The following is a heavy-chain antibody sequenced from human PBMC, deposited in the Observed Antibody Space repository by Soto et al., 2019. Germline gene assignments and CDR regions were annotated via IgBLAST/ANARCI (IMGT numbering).Heavy chain of an antibody. J-gene: IGHJ6*02. V-gene: IGHV1-69*12. CDR2: IMTVFGTA. D-gene: IGHD4-17*01. Sequence: QVQLVQSGAEVKKPGSSVRVSCKASGGTLRNYGISWVRQAPGQGLEWMGGIMTVFGTANYAQKFQGRVTITADESTSTVYMDVTSLRSEDTAVYYCSRGDATKIVVTTYYGMDVWGQGTTVTVSS. CDR1: GGTLRNYG. CDR3: SRGDATKIVVTTYYGMDV.